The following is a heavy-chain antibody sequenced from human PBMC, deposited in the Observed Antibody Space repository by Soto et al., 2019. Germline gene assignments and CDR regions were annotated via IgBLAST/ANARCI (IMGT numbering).Heavy chain of an antibody. V-gene: IGHV4-30-4*01. D-gene: IGHD2-21*02. CDR2: IYYSGSP. CDR3: ARSTLRVVTPNFAY. CDR1: GGSISSGDYY. Sequence: SETLSLTCTVSGGSISSGDYYWSRIRQPPGKGLEWIGYIYYSGSPYYNPSLKSRVTISVDTSKNQFSLKLSSVTAADTAVFYCARSTLRVVTPNFAYWGQGTLVTVSS. J-gene: IGHJ4*02.